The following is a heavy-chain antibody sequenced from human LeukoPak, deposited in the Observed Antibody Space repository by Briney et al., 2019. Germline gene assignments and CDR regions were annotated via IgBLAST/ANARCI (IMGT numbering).Heavy chain of an antibody. CDR3: ARALGVVFDY. V-gene: IGHV6-1*01. D-gene: IGHD2-8*01. CDR2: TYYRSKWSN. J-gene: IGHJ4*02. CDR1: GDSVSSNLAT. Sequence: SQTLSLTFVISGDSVSSNLATWNWIRQSPSRGLEWLGRTYYRSKWSNYYAVSVKSRLIINPDTSKNHFSLQLSFVTPEDTAVYFCARALGVVFDYWGQGTLVTVSS.